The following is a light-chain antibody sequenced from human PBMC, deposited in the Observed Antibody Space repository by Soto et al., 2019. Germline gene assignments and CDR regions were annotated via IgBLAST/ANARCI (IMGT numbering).Light chain of an antibody. CDR1: QNIDYY. V-gene: IGKV1-5*03. Sequence: DVQMTQSPSTLSASVGDTVTITCRASQNIDYYLAWYQQKPGKAPKLLIYKASSLEIGVPSRFSGSGFGTEFTLTISSLQPDDFATYFCQHHNDYLYTFGQGTELEIK. CDR3: QHHNDYLYT. CDR2: KAS. J-gene: IGKJ2*01.